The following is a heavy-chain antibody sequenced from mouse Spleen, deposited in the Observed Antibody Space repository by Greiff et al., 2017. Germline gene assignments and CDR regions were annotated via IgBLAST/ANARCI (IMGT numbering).Heavy chain of an antibody. D-gene: IGHD1-1*01. J-gene: IGHJ4*01. V-gene: IGHV2-5*01. CDR3: ATSYGSSPYAMDY. Sequence: VKLMESGPGLVQPSQSLSITCTVSGFSLTSYGVHWVRQSPGKGLEWLGVIWRGGSTDYNAAFMSRLSITKDNSKSQVFFKMNSLQADDTAIYYCATSYGSSPYAMDYWGQGTSVTVSS. CDR1: GFSLTSYG. CDR2: IWRGGST.